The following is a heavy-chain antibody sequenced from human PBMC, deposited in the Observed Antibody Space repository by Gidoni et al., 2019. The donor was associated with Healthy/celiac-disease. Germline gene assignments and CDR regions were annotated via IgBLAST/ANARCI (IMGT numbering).Heavy chain of an antibody. Sequence: QVQLQQWAAVLLKPSETLSLTCAMSGPSFSGYYWSWIRQSPGRGLEWIAEITHNGSTNYKPSIRSRVTISVDASKNQFSLQLRSVTAAETAVYYCARGRYHDSSGFPYWGQGTLVTVSS. CDR1: GPSFSGYY. D-gene: IGHD3-22*01. V-gene: IGHV4-34*01. CDR2: ITHNGST. CDR3: ARGRYHDSSGFPY. J-gene: IGHJ4*02.